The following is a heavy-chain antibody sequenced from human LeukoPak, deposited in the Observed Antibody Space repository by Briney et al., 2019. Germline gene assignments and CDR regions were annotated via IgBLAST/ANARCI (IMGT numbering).Heavy chain of an antibody. CDR2: IIPIFGTA. V-gene: IGHV1-69*05. D-gene: IGHD6-13*01. CDR3: ARARRAAGLDAFDI. J-gene: IGHJ3*02. CDR1: GYTFTGFH. Sequence: ASVKVSCKASGYTFTGFHMHWVRQAPGQGLEWMGGIIPIFGTANYAQKFQGRVTITTDESTSTAYMELSSLRSEDTAVYYCARARRAAGLDAFDIWGQGTMVTVSS.